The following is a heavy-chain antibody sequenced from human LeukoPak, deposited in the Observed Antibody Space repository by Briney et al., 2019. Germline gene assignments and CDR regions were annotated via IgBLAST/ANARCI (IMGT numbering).Heavy chain of an antibody. Sequence: SETLSLTCTVSGGSISSSSYYWGWIRQPPGKGLEWIGSIYYSGSTYYNPSLKSRVTISVDTSKNQFSLKLSSVTAADTAVYYCARKVRGGLRRGYYYYYMDVWGKGTTVTISS. CDR3: ARKVRGGLRRGYYYYYMDV. D-gene: IGHD3-10*01. CDR2: IYYSGST. V-gene: IGHV4-39*01. J-gene: IGHJ6*03. CDR1: GGSISSSSYY.